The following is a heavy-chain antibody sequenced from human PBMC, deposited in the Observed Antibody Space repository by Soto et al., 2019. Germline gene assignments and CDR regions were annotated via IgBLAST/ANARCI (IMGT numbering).Heavy chain of an antibody. J-gene: IGHJ3*02. D-gene: IGHD3-22*01. CDR2: IIPIFGTA. V-gene: IGHV1-69*01. CDR3: ARVFKGYYDSSGFAFEI. Sequence: QVQLVQSGAEVKKPGSSVKVSCKASGGTFSSYAISWVRQAPGQGLEWMGGIIPIFGTANYAQKFQGRVTLTADESTSTAYMELRSLRSEDTAVYYCARVFKGYYDSSGFAFEIWGQGTMVTVSS. CDR1: GGTFSSYA.